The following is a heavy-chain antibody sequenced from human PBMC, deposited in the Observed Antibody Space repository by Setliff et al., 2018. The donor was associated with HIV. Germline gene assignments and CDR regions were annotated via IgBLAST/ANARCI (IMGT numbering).Heavy chain of an antibody. J-gene: IGHJ4*02. V-gene: IGHV3-23*01. CDR3: AKARTTVTSALDS. CDR2: ISGSGGVT. Sequence: ASVKVSCAASGFAFSASAMSWVRQAPGKGLEWVTDISGSGGVTYYADSVRGRFTVSRDNSGRTLYLQINSLRAEDTAIYYCAKARTTVTSALDSWGQGTLVTVSS. D-gene: IGHD4-17*01. CDR1: GFAFSASA.